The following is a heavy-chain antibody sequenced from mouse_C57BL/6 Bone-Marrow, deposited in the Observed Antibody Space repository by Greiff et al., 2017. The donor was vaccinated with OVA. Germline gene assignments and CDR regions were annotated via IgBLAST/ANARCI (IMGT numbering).Heavy chain of an antibody. Sequence: EVQLQQSGTVLARPGASVKMSCKTSGFTFTSYWMHWVKQRPGQGLEWIGAIYPGNSDTSYNQKFKGKAKLTAVTSASTAYMELSSMTNEDSAVYYCTREGWLWDYAMDYWGQGTSVTVSS. J-gene: IGHJ4*01. D-gene: IGHD2-3*01. CDR3: TREGWLWDYAMDY. CDR2: IYPGNSDT. CDR1: GFTFTSYW. V-gene: IGHV1-5*01.